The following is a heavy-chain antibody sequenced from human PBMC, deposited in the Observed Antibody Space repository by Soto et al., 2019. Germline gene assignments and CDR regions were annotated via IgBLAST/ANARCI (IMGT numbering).Heavy chain of an antibody. CDR3: AKDVESGWYEAFDY. V-gene: IGHV3-23*01. Sequence: GGSLRLSCTASGFAFSQYGMSWVRQAPGRGLEWVSSIRSFDYRTNYADSVKGRFTISRDNSKSTLSLQMNSLRAEDTAVYYCAKDVESGWYEAFDYWGPGTLVTVSS. CDR1: GFAFSQYG. J-gene: IGHJ4*02. CDR2: IRSFDYRT. D-gene: IGHD6-19*01.